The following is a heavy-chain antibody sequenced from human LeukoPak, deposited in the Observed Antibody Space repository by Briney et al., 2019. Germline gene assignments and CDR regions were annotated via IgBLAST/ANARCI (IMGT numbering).Heavy chain of an antibody. D-gene: IGHD6-19*01. Sequence: HTGGSLRLSCAASGFTFSNYGLQWVRQAPGKGLEWVAFVRYDGSDQYYADSVKGRFTISRDNSKNTVYLQMNSLTVEDTAVYYCAKAVWVAGTPDWGQGTLVTVSS. CDR3: AKAVWVAGTPD. J-gene: IGHJ4*02. CDR2: VRYDGSDQ. V-gene: IGHV3-30*02. CDR1: GFTFSNYG.